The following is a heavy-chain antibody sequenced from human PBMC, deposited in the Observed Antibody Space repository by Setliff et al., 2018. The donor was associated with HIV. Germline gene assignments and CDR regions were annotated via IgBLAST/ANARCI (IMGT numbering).Heavy chain of an antibody. CDR1: GGSISGHY. D-gene: IGHD6-19*01. CDR3: ARGRGAWFEGSWFDP. V-gene: IGHV4-4*07. CDR2: VYTSGNT. Sequence: PSETLSLTCTVSGGSISGHYWSWIRQPAGKGPEWLGHVYTSGNTYYDPSLASRVAISLDRSKNQFSLKLDSVTAADTALYFCARGRGAWFEGSWFDPWGQGILVTVSS. J-gene: IGHJ5*02.